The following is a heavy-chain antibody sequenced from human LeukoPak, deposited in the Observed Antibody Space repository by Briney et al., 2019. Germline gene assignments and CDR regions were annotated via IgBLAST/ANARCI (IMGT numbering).Heavy chain of an antibody. CDR2: ISAHNGKT. V-gene: IGHV1-18*01. J-gene: IGHJ4*02. D-gene: IGHD3-3*01. CDR3: AGGEYDFWSGYYLGGLY. Sequence: GASVKVSCKASGYTFTNYGISWVRQAPGQGLELMGWISAHNGKTSYAQKFQGRITMTTNTSASTAHMELRSLRSDDTAVYYCAGGEYDFWSGYYLGGLYWGQGTLVTVSS. CDR1: GYTFTNYG.